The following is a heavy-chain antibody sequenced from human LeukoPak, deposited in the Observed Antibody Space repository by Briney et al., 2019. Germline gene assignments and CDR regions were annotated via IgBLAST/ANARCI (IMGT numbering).Heavy chain of an antibody. D-gene: IGHD2-2*01. CDR2: ISYDGSNK. Sequence: GGSLRLSCAASGFTFSSYSMHWVRQAPGKGLEWVAVISYDGSNKYYADSVKGRFTISRDNAKNTLYLQMNSLRAEDTAVYYCARGLGYCSSTSCPYYYYGMDVRGKGTTVAVSS. V-gene: IGHV3-30*04. J-gene: IGHJ6*04. CDR3: ARGLGYCSSTSCPYYYYGMDV. CDR1: GFTFSSYS.